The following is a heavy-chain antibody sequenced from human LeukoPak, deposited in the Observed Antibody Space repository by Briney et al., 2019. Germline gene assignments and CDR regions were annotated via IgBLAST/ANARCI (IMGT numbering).Heavy chain of an antibody. CDR1: GFTFSNYG. CDR3: AKFVDDVVVVPAAYFDY. CDR2: ISGSGAST. V-gene: IGHV3-23*01. Sequence: PGGSLRLSCAASGFTFSNYGMSWVRQAPGKGLEWVSGISGSGASTYDADSVKGRFTISRDNSKNTLYLQMNSLRAEDTAVYYCAKFVDDVVVVPAAYFDYWGQGTLVTVSS. J-gene: IGHJ4*02. D-gene: IGHD2-2*01.